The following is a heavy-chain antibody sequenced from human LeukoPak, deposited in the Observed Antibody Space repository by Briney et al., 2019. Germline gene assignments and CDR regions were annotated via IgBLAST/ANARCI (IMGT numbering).Heavy chain of an antibody. CDR3: ARDLVMTNGPWSRLQSKSYVFDY. CDR1: GFTFDDYG. CDR2: INWNGGST. Sequence: GGSLRLSCAASGFTFDDYGMSWVRQAPGKGLEWVSGINWNGGSTGYADSVKGRFTISRDNAKNSLYLQMNSLRAEDTALYYCARDLVMTNGPWSRLQSKSYVFDYWGQGTLVTVSS. J-gene: IGHJ4*02. V-gene: IGHV3-20*04. D-gene: IGHD2-8*01.